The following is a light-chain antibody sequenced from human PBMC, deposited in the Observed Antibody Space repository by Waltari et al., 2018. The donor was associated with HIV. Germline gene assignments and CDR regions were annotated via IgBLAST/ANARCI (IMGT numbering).Light chain of an antibody. Sequence: QSALTQPASVSGSPGESITISCTGTSSAVGGSNDVSWYQQHPGKAPKLMIYEVSNRPSGVSNRFSGSKSDNTASLTISGLQAEDEADYYCSSYTSSSTLVFGGGTKLTVL. CDR3: SSYTSSSTLV. J-gene: IGLJ2*01. V-gene: IGLV2-14*01. CDR1: SSAVGGSND. CDR2: EVS.